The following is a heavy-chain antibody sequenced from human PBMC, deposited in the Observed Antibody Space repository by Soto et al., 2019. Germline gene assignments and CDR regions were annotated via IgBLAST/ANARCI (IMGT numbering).Heavy chain of an antibody. CDR1: GYTFTHYY. Sequence: VQLVQSGAEVKKPGASVKVSCKASGYTFTHYYIHWVRQAPGQGLEWMGMINPCGGSTDYAQKFQSRVTMTTDTSTTTVYMELSSLRSDDTAVYYCARPPFPGCINGVCYPCDHWGQGTLVTVSS. J-gene: IGHJ4*02. CDR3: ARPPFPGCINGVCYPCDH. V-gene: IGHV1-46*01. D-gene: IGHD2-8*01. CDR2: INPCGGST.